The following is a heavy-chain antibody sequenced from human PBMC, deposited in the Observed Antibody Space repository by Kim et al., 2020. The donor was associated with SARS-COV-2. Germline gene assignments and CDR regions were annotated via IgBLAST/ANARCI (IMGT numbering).Heavy chain of an antibody. V-gene: IGHV4-4*07. CDR2: IYTSGST. CDR3: AREVRVGGYCSSTSCFHRGEFDP. D-gene: IGHD2-2*01. CDR1: GGSISSYY. J-gene: IGHJ5*02. Sequence: SETLSLTCTVSGGSISSYYWSWIRQPAGKGLEWIGRIYTSGSTNYNPSLKSRVTMSVDTSKNQFSLKLSSVTAADTAVYYCAREVRVGGYCSSTSCFHRGEFDPWGQGTLVTVSS.